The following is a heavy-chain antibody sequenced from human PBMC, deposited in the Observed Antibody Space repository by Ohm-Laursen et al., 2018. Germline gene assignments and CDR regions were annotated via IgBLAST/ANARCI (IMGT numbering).Heavy chain of an antibody. CDR2: ISSGSSDI. CDR1: GFSFSNYR. J-gene: IGHJ6*02. V-gene: IGHV3-48*01. CDR3: ARDSELKIPLYYGMDV. Sequence: GSLRLSCAASGFSFSNYRMSWVRQAPGKGLEWVSFISSGSSDIYYSDSVKGRFTVSRDNAKNSLFLQMNSLRAEDTALYYCARDSELKIPLYYGMDVWGQGTTVTVSS. D-gene: IGHD1-1*01.